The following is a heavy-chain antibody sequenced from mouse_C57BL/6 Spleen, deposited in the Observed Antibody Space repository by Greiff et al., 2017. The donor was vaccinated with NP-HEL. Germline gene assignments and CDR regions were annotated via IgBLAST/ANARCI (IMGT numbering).Heavy chain of an antibody. V-gene: IGHV1-53*01. J-gene: IGHJ4*01. Sequence: QVQLQQPGTDLVKPGASVKLSCKVSGYTFTSYWMHWVKQRPGQGLEWIGNINPSNGGTNYNEKFKSKATLTVDKSSSTAYMQLSSLTSEDSAVYYCARTYSNYDAMDYWGQGTSVTVSS. CDR3: ARTYSNYDAMDY. CDR1: GYTFTSYW. D-gene: IGHD2-5*01. CDR2: INPSNGGT.